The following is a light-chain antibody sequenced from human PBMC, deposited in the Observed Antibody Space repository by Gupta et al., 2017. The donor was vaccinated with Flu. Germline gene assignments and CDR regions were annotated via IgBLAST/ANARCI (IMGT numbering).Light chain of an antibody. Sequence: QAVLTQPSSLSASPGASASLTCTLPSGINVGAYRIYWYQQKPGSPPQYLLRYKTDADKQRGFGVPSRFSGSKDVSANAGTLLISGLQSEEEADYYCMVWHGSAWVFGGGTKLTVL. CDR1: SGINVGAYR. CDR2: YKTDADK. CDR3: MVWHGSAWV. J-gene: IGLJ3*02. V-gene: IGLV5-45*02.